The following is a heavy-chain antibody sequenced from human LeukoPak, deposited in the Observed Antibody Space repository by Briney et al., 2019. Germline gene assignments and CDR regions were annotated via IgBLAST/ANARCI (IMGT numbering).Heavy chain of an antibody. V-gene: IGHV3-23*01. D-gene: IGHD3-3*01. J-gene: IGHJ6*02. Sequence: PGGSLRLSCAASGFTFSSYAMSWVRQAPGKGLEWVSAISGSGGSTYYADSVKGRFTISRDNSKNTLYLQMNSLRAEDTAVYYCAKDVQTYYDFWSGYYQHYYYYGMDVWGQGTTVTVSS. CDR2: ISGSGGST. CDR1: GFTFSSYA. CDR3: AKDVQTYYDFWSGYYQHYYYYGMDV.